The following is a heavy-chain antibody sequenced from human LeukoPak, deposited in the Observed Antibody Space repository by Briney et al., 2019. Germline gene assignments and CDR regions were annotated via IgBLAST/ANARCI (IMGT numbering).Heavy chain of an antibody. Sequence: PGGSLRLSCAASGFTFDDYAMHWVRQVPGKGLEWVSGISWSTGSIGYADSVKGRFTISRDNAKNSLYLQMNSLRVEDTALYYCAKGQYNYYGSGSSENWFDPWGQGTLVTVSS. D-gene: IGHD3-10*01. CDR2: ISWSTGSI. CDR1: GFTFDDYA. CDR3: AKGQYNYYGSGSSENWFDP. J-gene: IGHJ5*02. V-gene: IGHV3-9*01.